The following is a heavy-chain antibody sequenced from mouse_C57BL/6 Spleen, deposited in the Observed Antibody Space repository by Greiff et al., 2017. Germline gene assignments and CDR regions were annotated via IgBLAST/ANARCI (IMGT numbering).Heavy chain of an antibody. CDR2: IDPSDSET. CDR1: GYTFTSYW. V-gene: IGHV1-52*01. J-gene: IGHJ2*01. CDR3: ARDPYYSNYHDY. D-gene: IGHD2-5*01. Sequence: VQLQQPGAELVRPGSSVKLSCKASGYTFTSYWMHWVKQRPIQGLEWIGNIDPSDSETHYNQKFKDKATLTVDKSSSTAYMQLSSLTSEDSAVYYCARDPYYSNYHDYWGQGTTLTVSS.